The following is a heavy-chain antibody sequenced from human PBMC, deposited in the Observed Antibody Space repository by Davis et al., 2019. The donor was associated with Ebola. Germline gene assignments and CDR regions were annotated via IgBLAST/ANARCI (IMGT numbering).Heavy chain of an antibody. V-gene: IGHV5-51*01. D-gene: IGHD3-3*01. Sequence: KVSCKGSGYSFTSYWIGWVRQMPGKGLEWMGIIYPSDSYTDYSPSFQGHVSISADKSINTAYLQWSSLKASDTAMYFCARHFVGKLFGMDVWGQGTTVTVSS. CDR1: GYSFTSYW. CDR3: ARHFVGKLFGMDV. CDR2: IYPSDSYT. J-gene: IGHJ6*02.